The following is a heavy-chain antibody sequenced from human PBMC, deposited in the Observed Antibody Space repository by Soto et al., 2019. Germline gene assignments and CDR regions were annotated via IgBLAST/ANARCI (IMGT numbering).Heavy chain of an antibody. J-gene: IGHJ4*02. V-gene: IGHV3-21*01. CDR3: ARGRGGYCSSTSCYALGEYFDY. Sequence: EVQLVESGGGLVKPGGSLRLSCAASGFTFSSYSMNWVRQAPGKGLAWVSSISSSSSYIYYADSVKGRFTISRDNAKNSLYLQMNSLRAEDTAVYYCARGRGGYCSSTSCYALGEYFDYWAQGTLVTVSS. D-gene: IGHD2-2*01. CDR1: GFTFSSYS. CDR2: ISSSSSYI.